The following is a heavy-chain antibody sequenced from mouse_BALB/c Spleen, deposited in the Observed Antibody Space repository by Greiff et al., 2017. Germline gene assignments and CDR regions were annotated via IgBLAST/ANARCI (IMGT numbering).Heavy chain of an antibody. CDR3: ARDPIYYDYDVYFDV. D-gene: IGHD2-4*01. CDR1: GYSITSGYY. V-gene: IGHV3-6*02. Sequence: EVQLQESGPGLVKPSQSLSLTCSVTGYSITSGYYWNWIRQFPGNKLEWMGYISYDGSNNYNPSLKNRISITRDTSKNQFFLKLNSVTTEDTATYYCARDPIYYDYDVYFDVWGAGTTVTVSS. CDR2: ISYDGSN. J-gene: IGHJ1*01.